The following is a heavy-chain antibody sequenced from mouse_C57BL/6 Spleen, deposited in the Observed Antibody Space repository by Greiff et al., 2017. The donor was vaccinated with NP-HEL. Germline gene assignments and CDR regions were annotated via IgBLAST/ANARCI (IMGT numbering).Heavy chain of an antibody. D-gene: IGHD1-1*01. V-gene: IGHV14-4*01. CDR3: TTLLLRVFAY. Sequence: EVQLQQSGAELVRPGASVKLSCTASGFNIKDDYMHWVKQRPEQGLEWIGWIDPENGDTEYASKFQGKATITADTSSKTAYLQLSSLTSEDTAVYYCTTLLLRVFAYWGQGTLVTVSA. CDR2: IDPENGDT. J-gene: IGHJ3*01. CDR1: GFNIKDDY.